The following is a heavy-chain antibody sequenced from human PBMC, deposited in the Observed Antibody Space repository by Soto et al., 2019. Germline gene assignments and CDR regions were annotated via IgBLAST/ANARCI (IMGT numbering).Heavy chain of an antibody. Sequence: QVQLLQSGAEVKKPGASVKVSCKASGYTFTNYGITWVRQAPGQGLEWMGWISAYNGETHYTQRLQGRVTMTTDTSTNTANMERRGLRSDDTAVYYCARARPLVVYFYSYMDVWGKGTTVTVSS. D-gene: IGHD6-6*01. CDR3: ARARPLVVYFYSYMDV. CDR2: ISAYNGET. CDR1: GYTFTNYG. V-gene: IGHV1-18*01. J-gene: IGHJ6*03.